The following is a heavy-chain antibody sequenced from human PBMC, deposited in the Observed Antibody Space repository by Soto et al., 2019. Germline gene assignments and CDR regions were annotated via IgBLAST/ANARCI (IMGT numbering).Heavy chain of an antibody. CDR2: ISAYNGNT. V-gene: IGHV1-18*01. CDR1: GYTFTNYG. D-gene: IGHD6-6*01. J-gene: IGHJ6*04. CDR3: ARVRHLVGYFYSHMDV. Sequence: QVQLLQSGAEVKKPGASVKVSCKASGYTFTNYGITWVRQAPGQGLEWMGWISAYNGNTHYTRRLQGRVTMTTVTSPSTADMALRGLRSDDKTVYYCARVRHLVGYFYSHMDVWGKGTTVTVSS.